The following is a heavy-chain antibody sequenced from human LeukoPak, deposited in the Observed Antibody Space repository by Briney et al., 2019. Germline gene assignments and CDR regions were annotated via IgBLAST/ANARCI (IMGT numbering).Heavy chain of an antibody. J-gene: IGHJ4*02. CDR1: GFTVSSNY. V-gene: IGHV3-66*04. D-gene: IGHD3-22*01. Sequence: GGSLRLSCAASGFTVSSNYMSWVRQAPGKGLEWVSVIYSGGSTYYADSVKGRFTISRDNSKITLYLQMNSLRAEDTAVYYCAGLPAYYYDTSGFYFDYWGQGTLVTVSS. CDR3: AGLPAYYYDTSGFYFDY. CDR2: IYSGGST.